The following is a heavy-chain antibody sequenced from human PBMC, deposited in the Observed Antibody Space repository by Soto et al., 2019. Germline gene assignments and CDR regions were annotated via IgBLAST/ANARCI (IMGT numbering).Heavy chain of an antibody. J-gene: IGHJ4*02. V-gene: IGHV4-4*02. CDR2: ISYSGST. D-gene: IGHD6-6*01. CDR1: GGSISSTNW. Sequence: SETLSLTCAVSGGSISSTNWWSWVRQPPGKGLEWIGYISYSGSTNYNPSLKSRVTISVDTSKNQFSLKLSSVTAADTAVYYCTRDRPGPQHYFDYWGQGNMVTLSS. CDR3: TRDRPGPQHYFDY.